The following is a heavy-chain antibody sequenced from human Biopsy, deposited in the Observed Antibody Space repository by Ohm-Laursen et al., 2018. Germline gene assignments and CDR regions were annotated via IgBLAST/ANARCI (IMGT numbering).Heavy chain of an antibody. V-gene: IGHV1-2*02. CDR2: INAKTGDT. CDR1: GYTFTGYH. J-gene: IGHJ5*02. CDR3: TRGGYYYDSLAYYYWFDP. Sequence: ASVKVSCKASGYTFTGYHVHWVRQAPGQGLEWMGWINAKTGDTNYAQKVQGRVTMTRDTSISTAYVDLSSLRSDDTAVYYCTRGGYYYDSLAYYYWFDPWGQGTLVTVSS. D-gene: IGHD3-22*01.